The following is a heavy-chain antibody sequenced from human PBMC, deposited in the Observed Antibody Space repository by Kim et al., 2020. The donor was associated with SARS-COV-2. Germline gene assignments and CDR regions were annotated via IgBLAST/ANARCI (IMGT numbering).Heavy chain of an antibody. D-gene: IGHD6-19*01. CDR2: ISADNGDT. Sequence: ASVKVSCKASGYTFTSHFIHWMRQAPGQRLEWMGWISADNGDTKYSQKFQGRVTFTRDTSASTVYMELSSLTPEDTAVFFCARVEVTGTGYFLHWGQGTLVTVSS. CDR1: GYTFTSHF. CDR3: ARVEVTGTGYFLH. J-gene: IGHJ1*01. V-gene: IGHV1-3*01.